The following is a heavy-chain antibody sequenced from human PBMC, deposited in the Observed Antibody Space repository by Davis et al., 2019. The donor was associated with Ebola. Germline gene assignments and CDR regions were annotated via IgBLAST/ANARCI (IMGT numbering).Heavy chain of an antibody. CDR1: GFSVSDNY. Sequence: GESLKISCEASGFSVSDNYMSWIRQAPGKGLEWVSYISSSGSTIYYADSVKGRFTISRDNAKNSLYLQMNSLRAEDTAVYYCARERYSGYDYWGQGTLVTVSS. V-gene: IGHV3-11*01. CDR2: ISSSGSTI. CDR3: ARERYSGYDY. D-gene: IGHD5-12*01. J-gene: IGHJ4*02.